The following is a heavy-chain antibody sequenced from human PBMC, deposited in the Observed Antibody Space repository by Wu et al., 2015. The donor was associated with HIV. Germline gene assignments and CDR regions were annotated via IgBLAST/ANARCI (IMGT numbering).Heavy chain of an antibody. Sequence: QVQLVQSGAEVKKPGSSVKVSCKASGGTFSSYAISWVRQAPGQGLEWMGRIIPIFGTANYAQKFQGRVTITADESTSTAYMELSSLRSEDTAVYYCARDHSSGYYYPENWFDPWGQGTLVTVSS. CDR3: ARDHSSGYYYPENWFDP. D-gene: IGHD3-22*01. CDR2: IIPIFGTA. CDR1: GGTFSSYA. V-gene: IGHV1-69*13. J-gene: IGHJ5*02.